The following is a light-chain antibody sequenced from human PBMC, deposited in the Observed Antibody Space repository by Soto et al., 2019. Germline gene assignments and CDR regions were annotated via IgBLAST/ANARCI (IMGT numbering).Light chain of an antibody. V-gene: IGLV2-14*01. CDR2: EVS. CDR1: SSDVGGYNY. CDR3: SSYTSSSTYV. J-gene: IGLJ1*01. Sequence: QSVLTQPASVSGSPGQSITISCTGTSSDVGGYNYVSWYQQHPGKAPKLMIYEVSNRPSEGSNRFSGSKSGNTASLTISGLKAEDEADYYCSSYTSSSTYVFGTGTKLTVL.